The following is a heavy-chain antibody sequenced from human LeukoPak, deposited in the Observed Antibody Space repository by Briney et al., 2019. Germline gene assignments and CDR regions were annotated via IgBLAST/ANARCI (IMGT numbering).Heavy chain of an antibody. CDR3: TKDLEQSYSGWSTSYDA. V-gene: IGHV3-23*01. D-gene: IGHD6-19*01. Sequence: GGSLRLSCAASGFTFSSYAMSWVRQVPGKRLEWVSAISSGAGTTGYADSVKGRFTISRVNSKSTIYLQMNSLRAEDTAIYYCTKDLEQSYSGWSTSYDAWGQGTLVTVSS. CDR2: ISSGAGTT. J-gene: IGHJ5*02. CDR1: GFTFSSYA.